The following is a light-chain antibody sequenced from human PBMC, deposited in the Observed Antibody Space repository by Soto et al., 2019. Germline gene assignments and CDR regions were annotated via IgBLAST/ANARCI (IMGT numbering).Light chain of an antibody. V-gene: IGLV2-11*01. CDR1: TGDVGAYNF. CDR3: CSYAGSFTWV. J-gene: IGLJ3*02. CDR2: DAS. Sequence: QSALTQPRSVSGSPGQSVTISCTGTTGDVGAYNFVSWYQLHPGKAPKLMIYDASKRPSGVPDRFSASKSGNTASLTISGLQADDEADYYCCSYAGSFTWVFGGGTKVTV.